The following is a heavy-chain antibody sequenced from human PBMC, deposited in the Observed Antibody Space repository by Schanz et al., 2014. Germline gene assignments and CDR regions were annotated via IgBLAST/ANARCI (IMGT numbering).Heavy chain of an antibody. CDR2: IYYSGST. CDR1: GGSISSSSYY. V-gene: IGHV4-39*01. J-gene: IGHJ6*02. CDR3: ARHSGYYYYYGMDV. Sequence: QLQLQESGPGLVKPSETLSLTCTVSGGSISSSSYYWGWIRQPPGKGLEWIGSIYYSGSTYYNPPLKSRVTIPVDTSKTQFPLTLSSGTAADTAVYYCARHSGYYYYYGMDVWGQGTTVTVSS.